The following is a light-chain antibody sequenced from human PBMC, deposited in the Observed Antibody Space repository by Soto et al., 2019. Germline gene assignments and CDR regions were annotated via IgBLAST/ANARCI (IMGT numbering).Light chain of an antibody. CDR1: SSDVGSYNL. CDR3: CSYAGSVV. Sequence: QSALTQPASVSGSPGQSITISCTGTSSDVGSYNLVSWYQQHPGKAPKLMIYEVSKRPSGVSNRFSGSKSGNTASLTISGLQAEDEADYYCCSYAGSVVFGGGTK. CDR2: EVS. V-gene: IGLV2-23*02. J-gene: IGLJ2*01.